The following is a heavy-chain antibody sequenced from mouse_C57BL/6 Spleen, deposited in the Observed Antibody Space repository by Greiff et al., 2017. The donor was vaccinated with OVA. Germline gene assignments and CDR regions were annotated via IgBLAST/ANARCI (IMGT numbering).Heavy chain of an antibody. J-gene: IGHJ1*03. CDR2: IYPGSGST. Sequence: QVQLQQPGAELVKPGASVQMSCKASGYTFTSSWITWVKQRPGQGLEWIGDIYPGSGSTNYNEKFKSKATLTVDTSSSTAYMQLSSLTSEDSAVYYCARTWDGYFDVWGTGTTVTVSS. CDR1: GYTFTSSW. D-gene: IGHD4-1*01. CDR3: ARTWDGYFDV. V-gene: IGHV1-55*01.